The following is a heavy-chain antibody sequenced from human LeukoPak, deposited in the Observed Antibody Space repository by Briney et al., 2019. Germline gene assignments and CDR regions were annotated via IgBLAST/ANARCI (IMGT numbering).Heavy chain of an antibody. CDR2: IKSKTDGGTT. Sequence: GGSLRLSCAASGFTFSNAWMSWVRQAPGKGREWVGRIKSKTDGGTTDYAAPVKGRFTISRDDSKNTLYLQMNSLKTEDTAVYYCTTLYIVATIPLDYWGQGTLVTVSS. CDR1: GFTFSNAW. V-gene: IGHV3-15*01. D-gene: IGHD5-12*01. CDR3: TTLYIVATIPLDY. J-gene: IGHJ4*02.